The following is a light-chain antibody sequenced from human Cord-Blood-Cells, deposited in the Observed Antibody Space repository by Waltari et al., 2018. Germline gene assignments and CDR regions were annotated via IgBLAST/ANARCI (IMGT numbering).Light chain of an antibody. CDR1: SLRSYY. Sequence: SSELTQDPAVSVALGQTVRITCQGDSLRSYYASWYQQKPGQAPVLVIYGKNNRPSGIPVRLSVSSSGNTAFLTITGAQAEDEVGYYSNARDSSGNHWVFGGGTKLTVL. CDR3: NARDSSGNHWV. CDR2: GKN. J-gene: IGLJ3*02. V-gene: IGLV3-19*01.